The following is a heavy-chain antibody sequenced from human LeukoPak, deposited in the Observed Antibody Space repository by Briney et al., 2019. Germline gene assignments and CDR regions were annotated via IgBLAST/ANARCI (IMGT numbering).Heavy chain of an antibody. Sequence: ASVKVSCKASGYTFSSYAISWVRQAPGQGLEWMGWISGYNGNTNYAQMLQGRITMTIYTSTSTAYMELRSLKSDDTAVYYCARDHRSSSWSSYNWFDPWGQGTLVTVSS. CDR3: ARDHRSSSWSSYNWFDP. CDR2: ISGYNGNT. D-gene: IGHD6-13*01. J-gene: IGHJ5*02. CDR1: GYTFSSYA. V-gene: IGHV1-18*01.